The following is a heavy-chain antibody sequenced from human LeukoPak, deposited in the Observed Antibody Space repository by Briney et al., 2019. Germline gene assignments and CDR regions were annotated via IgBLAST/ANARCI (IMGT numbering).Heavy chain of an antibody. CDR3: ARDPKWLLRRGYFDY. D-gene: IGHD3-22*01. Sequence: PGGSLRLSCAASGFIFTNYFMSWVRQAPGKGLEWVAVISYDGSNKYYADSVKGRFTISRDNSKNTLYLQMNSLRAEDTAVYYCARDPKWLLRRGYFDYWGQGTLATVSS. CDR1: GFIFTNYF. V-gene: IGHV3-30-3*01. J-gene: IGHJ4*02. CDR2: ISYDGSNK.